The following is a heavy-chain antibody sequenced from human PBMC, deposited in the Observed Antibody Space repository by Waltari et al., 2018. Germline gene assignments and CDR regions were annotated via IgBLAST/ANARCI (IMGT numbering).Heavy chain of an antibody. V-gene: IGHV1-2*06. CDR2: INPTRGGT. CDR1: GYTFTGYY. J-gene: IGHJ4*02. Sequence: QVQLVQSGAEVKKPGASVKVSCKASGYTFTGYYMHWVRQAPGQGLEWMGRINPTRGGTNHAQKFQGRVTMTRDTSISTAYWELSRRRSDDTAVYYGARGAGAAAGTFDYWGQGTLVTVSS. D-gene: IGHD6-13*01. CDR3: ARGAGAAAGTFDY.